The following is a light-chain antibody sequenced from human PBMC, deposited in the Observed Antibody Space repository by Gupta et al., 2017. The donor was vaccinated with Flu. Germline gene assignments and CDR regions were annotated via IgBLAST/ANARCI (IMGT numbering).Light chain of an antibody. CDR3: LLYYGGAQPSWV. J-gene: IGLJ3*02. CDR2: STS. Sequence: QTVLTQAPSLTVALGGPVTLTSSSSTGAVTSGFYANWCQQKPGPAPRALIYSTSNKHSWTPARFSGSLLGGKAALTLSDGQPEDEDEYSCLLYYGGAQPSWVFGGGTKLTVL. CDR1: TGAVTSGFY. V-gene: IGLV7-43*01.